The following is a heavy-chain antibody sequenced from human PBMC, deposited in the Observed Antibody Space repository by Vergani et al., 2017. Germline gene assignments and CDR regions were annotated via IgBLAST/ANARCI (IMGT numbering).Heavy chain of an antibody. CDR2: ISSSSSYI. CDR1: GFTFSSYS. D-gene: IGHD6-6*01. Sequence: EVQLVESGGGLVKPGGSLRLSCAASGFTFSSYSMNWVRQAPGKGLEWVPSISSSSSYIYYADSVKGRFTISRDNAKNSLYLQMNSLRAEDTAVYYCARDYSSIAAQYYYYYYMDVWGKGTTVTVSS. V-gene: IGHV3-21*01. J-gene: IGHJ6*03. CDR3: ARDYSSIAAQYYYYYYMDV.